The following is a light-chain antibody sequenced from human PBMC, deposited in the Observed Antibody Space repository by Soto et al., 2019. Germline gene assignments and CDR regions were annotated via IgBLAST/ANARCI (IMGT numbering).Light chain of an antibody. CDR2: EAT. Sequence: TKMTQSPSTLSASVGDRVTIPCRASQSISSWLAWYQQKPGKAPKLLIYEATNLQSGVPPRFSGSGSGTDFTLTISSLQPEDFATYFCQQANSFPITFGQGTRLEIK. V-gene: IGKV1-12*01. CDR1: QSISSW. CDR3: QQANSFPIT. J-gene: IGKJ5*01.